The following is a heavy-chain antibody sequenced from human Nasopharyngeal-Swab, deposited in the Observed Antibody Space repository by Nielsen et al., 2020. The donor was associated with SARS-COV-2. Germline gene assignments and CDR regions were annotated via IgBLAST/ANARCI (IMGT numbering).Heavy chain of an antibody. CDR1: GFTFSSYA. CDR3: AKDQGGSSWYGGAYYYYGMDV. J-gene: IGHJ6*02. Sequence: GGSLRLSCAASGFTFSSYAMSWVRQAPGKGLEWVSVIYSGGSSTYYADSVKGRFTISRDNSKNTLYLQMNSLRAEDTAVYYCAKDQGGSSWYGGAYYYYGMDVWGQGTTVTVSS. D-gene: IGHD6-13*01. CDR2: IYSGGSST. V-gene: IGHV3-23*03.